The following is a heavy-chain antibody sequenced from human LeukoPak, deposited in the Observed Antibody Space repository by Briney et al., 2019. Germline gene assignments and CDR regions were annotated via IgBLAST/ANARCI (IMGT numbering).Heavy chain of an antibody. J-gene: IGHJ5*02. V-gene: IGHV3-23*01. CDR1: GFTFSSYA. D-gene: IGHD2-2*01. Sequence: GGSLRLSCAASGFTFSSYAMTWVRQAPGKGLEWVSLISTSVGSTYYADSVKGRFTISRDNSKKTVYLQMSSLRAEDTAVYYCAKGGFTSYFDPWGQGTLVTVSS. CDR3: AKGGFTSYFDP. CDR2: ISTSVGST.